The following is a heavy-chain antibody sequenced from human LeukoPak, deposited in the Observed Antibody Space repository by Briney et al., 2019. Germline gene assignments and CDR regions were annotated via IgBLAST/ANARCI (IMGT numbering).Heavy chain of an antibody. CDR3: ARGSGAYGDFDY. J-gene: IGHJ4*02. CDR2: INSDGSST. CDR1: GFSVSGNW. Sequence: GGSLRLSCAASGFSVSGNWMHWVRQAPGKGLVWVSRINSDGSSTNYADSVRGRFTISRDNAKNTVYLQVDSLRVEDTAVYYCARGSGAYGDFDYWGQGTLVTVSS. D-gene: IGHD6-19*01. V-gene: IGHV3-74*01.